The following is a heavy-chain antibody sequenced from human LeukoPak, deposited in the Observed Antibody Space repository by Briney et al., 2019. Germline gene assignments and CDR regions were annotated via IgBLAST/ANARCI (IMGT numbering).Heavy chain of an antibody. J-gene: IGHJ4*02. Sequence: GGSLRLSCSASAFTFSVYWMTWVRQAPGKGLEWVATIKEDGSDKYYVDSVRGRFTISRDNAENSLYLQMNSLTAEDTALYYCVRGEWYWDYWGQGTLVTVSS. CDR1: AFTFSVYW. CDR3: VRGEWYWDY. V-gene: IGHV3-7*05. CDR2: IKEDGSDK. D-gene: IGHD2-8*02.